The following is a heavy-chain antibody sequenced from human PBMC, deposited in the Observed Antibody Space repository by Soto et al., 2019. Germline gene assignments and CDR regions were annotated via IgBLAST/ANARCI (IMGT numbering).Heavy chain of an antibody. V-gene: IGHV4-39*01. CDR3: ARHVAAGYGFWGGYRFDFYYYYGMDV. J-gene: IGHJ6*02. D-gene: IGHD3-3*01. CDR2: IYYSGST. CDR1: GGSISSSSYY. Sequence: SETLSLTCTVSGGSISSSSYYWGWIRQPPGKGLEWIGSIYYSGSTYYNPSLKGRVTISVDTSKNQFSLKLSSVTAADTAVYYCARHVAAGYGFWGGYRFDFYYYYGMDVWGQGTTVTVSS.